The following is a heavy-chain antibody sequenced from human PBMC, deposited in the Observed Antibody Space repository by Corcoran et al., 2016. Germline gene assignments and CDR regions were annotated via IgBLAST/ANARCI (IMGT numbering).Heavy chain of an antibody. J-gene: IGHJ3*02. CDR3: ARDRARGYCGGDCYPYAFDI. CDR2: INAGNGNT. CDR1: GYTFTSYA. Sequence: QVQLVQSGAEVKKPGASVKVSCKASGYTFTSYAMHWVRQAPGQRLEWMGWINAGNGNTKYSQKFQGRVTITRDTSASTAYMELSSLRSEDTAVYYCARDRARGYCGGDCYPYAFDIWGQGTMVTVSS. V-gene: IGHV1-3*01. D-gene: IGHD2-21*02.